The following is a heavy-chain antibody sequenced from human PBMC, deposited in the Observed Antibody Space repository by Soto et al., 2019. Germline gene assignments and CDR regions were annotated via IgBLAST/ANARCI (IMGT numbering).Heavy chain of an antibody. V-gene: IGHV1-18*04. J-gene: IGHJ5*02. CDR3: ARDPSNSSGSRIWFYP. CDR2: ISNYNGDT. Sequence: ASGKVSCKASGDTFSTYGISWVRQAPGQGLGWMGWISNYNGDTNHSQKFQGRVTMTTDRSTSTAYTELRGVRSDDTAVYYCARDPSNSSGSRIWFYPWGQGTLVTVSS. CDR1: GDTFSTYG. D-gene: IGHD6-19*01.